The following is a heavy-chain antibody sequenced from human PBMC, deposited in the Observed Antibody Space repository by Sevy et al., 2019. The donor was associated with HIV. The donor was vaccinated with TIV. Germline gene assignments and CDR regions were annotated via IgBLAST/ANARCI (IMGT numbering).Heavy chain of an antibody. J-gene: IGHJ1*01. D-gene: IGHD1-26*01. V-gene: IGHV3-23*01. CDR2: ISGSGGST. CDR3: AKDSLKALLIYFRH. CDR1: GFTFSSYA. Sequence: GGSLRLSCAASGFTFSSYAMSWVRQAPGKGLEWVSAISGSGGSTYYADSVKGRFTISRDNSKNTMYLQMNSLRAEDTAVYYCAKDSLKALLIYFRHWGQGTLVTVSS.